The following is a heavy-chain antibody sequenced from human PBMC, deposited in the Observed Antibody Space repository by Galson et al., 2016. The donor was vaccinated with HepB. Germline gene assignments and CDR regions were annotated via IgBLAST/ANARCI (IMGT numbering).Heavy chain of an antibody. J-gene: IGHJ6*02. CDR1: GGSISSGGYS. D-gene: IGHD5-18*01. V-gene: IGHV4-30-2*01. CDR2: IYHSGST. CDR3: ARDRSYGYSNGMDV. Sequence: TLSLTCAVSGGSISSGGYSWSWIRQPPGKGLEWIGYIYHSGSTYYNPSLKSRVTISVDRSKNQFSLKLSSVTAADTSVYYCARDRSYGYSNGMDVWGQGTTVTVFS.